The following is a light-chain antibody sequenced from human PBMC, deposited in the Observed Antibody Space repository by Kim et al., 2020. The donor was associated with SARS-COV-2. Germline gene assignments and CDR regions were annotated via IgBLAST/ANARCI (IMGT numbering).Light chain of an antibody. Sequence: QSALTQPPSASGSPGQSVTISCTGTSSDIGTYNYVSWFQQHPGKAPKLIIYEVSERPSGVPDRFSGSKSGNTASLTVSGLQADDEADYYCSSYAGSTNYVVGSGTKVTVL. J-gene: IGLJ6*01. CDR1: SSDIGTYNY. V-gene: IGLV2-8*01. CDR3: SSYAGSTNYV. CDR2: EVS.